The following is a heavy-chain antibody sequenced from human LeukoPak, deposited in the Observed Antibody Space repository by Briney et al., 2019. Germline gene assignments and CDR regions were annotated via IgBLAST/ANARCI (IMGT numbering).Heavy chain of an antibody. CDR2: IYYIGST. V-gene: IGHV4-39*07. CDR3: ARVFVSQVVPAAIGTVY. Sequence: PSETLSLTCTVSGGSISSSSYYWGWIRQPPGKGLEWIGSIYYIGSTYYNPSLKSRVTISVDTSKNQFSLKLSSVTAADTAVYYCARVFVSQVVPAAIGTVYWGQGTLVTVSS. J-gene: IGHJ4*02. CDR1: GGSISSSSYY. D-gene: IGHD2-2*01.